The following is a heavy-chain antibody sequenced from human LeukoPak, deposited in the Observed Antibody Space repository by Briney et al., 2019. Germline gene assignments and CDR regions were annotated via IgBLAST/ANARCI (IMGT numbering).Heavy chain of an antibody. CDR2: INHSGST. D-gene: IGHD3-16*02. V-gene: IGHV4-34*01. Sequence: SETLSLTCAVYGGSFSGYYWSWIRQPPGKGLEWIGEINHSGSTNYNPSLKSRVTISVDTSKNQFSLKLSSVTAADTAVYYCARSLEIYVWGSYRSPTVFDYWGQGTLVTVSS. J-gene: IGHJ4*02. CDR3: ARSLEIYVWGSYRSPTVFDY. CDR1: GGSFSGYY.